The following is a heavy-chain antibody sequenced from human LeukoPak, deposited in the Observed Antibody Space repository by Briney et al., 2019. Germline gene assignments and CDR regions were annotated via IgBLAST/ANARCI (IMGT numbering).Heavy chain of an antibody. CDR3: ARRHKRSSGWYGEIDY. D-gene: IGHD6-19*01. CDR2: IYPGDSDT. V-gene: IGHV5-51*01. CDR1: GYSFTSYW. Sequence: GESLKISCKGSGYSFTSYWIGWVRQMPGKGLEWMGIIYPGDSDTRYSPSLQGHVTISADKSISTAYLQWSSLKASDTAMYYCARRHKRSSGWYGEIDYWGQGTLVTVSS. J-gene: IGHJ4*02.